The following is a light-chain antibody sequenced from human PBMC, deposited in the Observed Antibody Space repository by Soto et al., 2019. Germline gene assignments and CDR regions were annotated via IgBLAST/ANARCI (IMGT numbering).Light chain of an antibody. CDR1: QSVTNW. CDR2: DAS. J-gene: IGKJ2*01. V-gene: IGKV1-5*01. Sequence: DIQMTQSPSTLSASVGDRVTITCRASQSVTNWLAWYQQKPGKAPNLLSYDASMLQSGIPSRFSGSGSGTEFTLTISSLQPDDFATYYCQHYTAYPYTCGRGTKLEIK. CDR3: QHYTAYPYT.